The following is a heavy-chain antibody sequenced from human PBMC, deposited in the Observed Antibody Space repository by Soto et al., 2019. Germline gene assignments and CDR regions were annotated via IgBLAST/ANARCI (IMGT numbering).Heavy chain of an antibody. CDR1: GYTFTSNA. CDR3: ARDLGPIDFWSGYNFDY. J-gene: IGHJ4*02. D-gene: IGHD3-3*01. CDR2: INAGNGNT. V-gene: IGHV1-3*01. Sequence: ASVKVTCKDSGYTFTSNAMHWVRQAPGQRLEWMGWINAGNGNTKYSQKFQGRVTITRDTSASTAYMELSSLRSEDTAVYYCARDLGPIDFWSGYNFDYWGQGTLVTVSS.